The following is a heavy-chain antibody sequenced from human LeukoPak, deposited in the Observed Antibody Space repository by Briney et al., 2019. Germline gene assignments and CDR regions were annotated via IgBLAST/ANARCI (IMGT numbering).Heavy chain of an antibody. CDR2: IWYDGSNK. J-gene: IGHJ4*02. V-gene: IGHV3-33*01. CDR1: GFTFSTYG. D-gene: IGHD2-2*01. Sequence: GGSLRLSCGASGFTFSTYGMHWVRQAPGKGLEWAAVIWYDGSNKYYADSVKGRFTIPRDNSKNTLYLQMNSLRAEDTAVYYCARGGACSSTSCYPLTLFDHCGQGTLVTVSS. CDR3: ARGGACSSTSCYPLTLFDH.